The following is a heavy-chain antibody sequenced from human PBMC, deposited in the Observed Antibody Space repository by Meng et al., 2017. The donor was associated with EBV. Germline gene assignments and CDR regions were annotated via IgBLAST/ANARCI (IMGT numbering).Heavy chain of an antibody. J-gene: IGHJ4*02. CDR2: IYSGGST. CDR3: AKHRLGPLDY. CDR1: GFTVSSNS. Sequence: EVLLVESGGGLFQPGVSLRLSCAASGFTVSSNSMSWVRQAPGKGLEWVSVIYSGGSTYYADSVKGRFTISRDNSKNTLYLQMNSLRAEDTAVYYCAKHRLGPLDYWGQGTLVTVSS. D-gene: IGHD5-12*01. V-gene: IGHV3-53*01.